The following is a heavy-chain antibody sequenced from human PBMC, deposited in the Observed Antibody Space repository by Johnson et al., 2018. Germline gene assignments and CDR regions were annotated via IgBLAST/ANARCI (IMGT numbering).Heavy chain of an antibody. D-gene: IGHD3-22*01. Sequence: LVESGGGLVKPGGSLRLSCAATGFTFSSYSMNWVRQALGKGPEWVSSISSSSSYIYYADSVKGRFNISRDNAKNSLYLQLKSLRSEDTAVYYCASTGDSSGYGVWGKGTTVTVSS. CDR3: ASTGDSSGYGV. J-gene: IGHJ6*04. CDR1: GFTFSSYS. V-gene: IGHV3-21*01. CDR2: ISSSSSYI.